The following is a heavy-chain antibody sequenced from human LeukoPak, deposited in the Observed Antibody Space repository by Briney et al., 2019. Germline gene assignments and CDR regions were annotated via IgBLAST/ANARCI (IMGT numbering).Heavy chain of an antibody. Sequence: GGSLRLSCEASRFTFSTFPMHWVRQTPDKRLEWVAVISHDGRDTYYADSVKGRFTISRDNSKNTLYLQMNSLSPEDTAVAYCARVGRVSIYPSYMDVWGKGTTVIVSS. CDR2: ISHDGRDT. V-gene: IGHV3-30*04. CDR3: ARVGRVSIYPSYMDV. J-gene: IGHJ6*03. CDR1: RFTFSTFP. D-gene: IGHD6-6*01.